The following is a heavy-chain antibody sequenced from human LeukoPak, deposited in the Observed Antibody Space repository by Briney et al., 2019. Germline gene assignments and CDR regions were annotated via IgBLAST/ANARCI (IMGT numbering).Heavy chain of an antibody. J-gene: IGHJ3*02. V-gene: IGHV1-46*01. CDR3: ARAFGSGRQINDAFDI. Sequence: ASVKVSCKASGYTFTSYYMHWVRQAPGQGLEWMGIINPSGGSTSYAQKFQGRVTMTRDMSTSTVYMELSSLRSEDTAVYYCARAFGSGRQINDAFDIWGQGTMVTISS. CDR1: GYTFTSYY. D-gene: IGHD3-10*01. CDR2: INPSGGST.